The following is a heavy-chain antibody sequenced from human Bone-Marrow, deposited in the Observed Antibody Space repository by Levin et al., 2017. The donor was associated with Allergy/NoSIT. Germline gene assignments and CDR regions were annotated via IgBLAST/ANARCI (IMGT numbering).Heavy chain of an antibody. V-gene: IGHV3-7*03. CDR1: GFAPSTDW. CDR3: ARYHQLAY. J-gene: IGHJ4*02. D-gene: IGHD2-2*01. Sequence: GGSLRLSCAASGFAPSTDWMNWVRQAPGKGLEWVATIKPDGSEKLYVDSVRGRFTISRDNAKNSLSLQMNSLRAEDTAVYYCARYHQLAYWGQGTLVTVAS. CDR2: IKPDGSEK.